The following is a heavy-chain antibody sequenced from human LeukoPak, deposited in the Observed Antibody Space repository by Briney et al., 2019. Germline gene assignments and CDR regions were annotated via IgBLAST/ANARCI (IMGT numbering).Heavy chain of an antibody. J-gene: IGHJ4*02. Sequence: SVKVSCKASGGTFSSYAISWVRQAPGQGLEWMGGIIPIFGTANYAQKFQGRVTITADESTSTAYMELSSLRSEDTAVYYCARDLRGGYCSGGSCYSTYYFDYWGQGTLVTVSS. D-gene: IGHD2-15*01. CDR2: IIPIFGTA. CDR3: ARDLRGGYCSGGSCYSTYYFDY. CDR1: GGTFSSYA. V-gene: IGHV1-69*13.